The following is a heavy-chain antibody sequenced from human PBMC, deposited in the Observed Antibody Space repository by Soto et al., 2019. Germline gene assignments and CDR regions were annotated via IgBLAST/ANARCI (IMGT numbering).Heavy chain of an antibody. CDR1: GFGFSNYE. J-gene: IGHJ4*02. Sequence: EVQLVESGGGLVQPGGSLRLSCAASGFGFSNYEMNWVRQAPGKGLEWVSYITSSGGATMYADSVKGRFTISRDNAKDSLYLQMNSLRVVDTAVYYCARGDCKTSCYIGFWGQGALVTVSS. CDR3: ARGDCKTSCYIGF. D-gene: IGHD2-2*02. V-gene: IGHV3-48*03. CDR2: ITSSGGAT.